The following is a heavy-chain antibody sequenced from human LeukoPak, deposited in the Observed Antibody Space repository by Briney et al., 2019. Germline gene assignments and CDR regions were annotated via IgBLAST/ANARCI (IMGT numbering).Heavy chain of an antibody. J-gene: IGHJ4*02. Sequence: SQTLSLTCTVSGGSISSGSYYWSWSRQPPGKGLEWTGSIYYSGSTYYNPSLKSRVTISVDTSKNQFSLKLSSVTAADTAIYYCARDAKYYYGSRTYFFFEYWGQGTLLSVSS. CDR2: IYYSGST. CDR3: ARDAKYYYGSRTYFFFEY. CDR1: GGSISSGSYY. V-gene: IGHV4-39*07. D-gene: IGHD3-10*01.